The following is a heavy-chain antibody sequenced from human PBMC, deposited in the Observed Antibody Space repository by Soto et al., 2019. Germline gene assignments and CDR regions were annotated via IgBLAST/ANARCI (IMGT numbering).Heavy chain of an antibody. V-gene: IGHV3-23*01. D-gene: IGHD3-10*01. CDR2: IRDSGSNT. CDR3: VKSEAGVLRGFDP. Sequence: EVQLLESGGGLVQPGGSLRLSCVVSGFTFSSYAMSWVRQPPGKGLEWVAGIRDSGSNTSYEGSVKGRFTISRDNSKNMLYLQMNSLRAEDTAIYYCVKSEAGVLRGFDPWGQGTLVTVSS. CDR1: GFTFSSYA. J-gene: IGHJ5*02.